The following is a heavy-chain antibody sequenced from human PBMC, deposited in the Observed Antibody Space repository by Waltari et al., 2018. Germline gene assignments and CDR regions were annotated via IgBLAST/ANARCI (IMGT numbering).Heavy chain of an antibody. CDR2: IYISGST. CDR3: ARVFWTSASSGVSFLDP. Sequence: QVQLQESGPGLVKPSETLSLTCTVSGGSISSYYWSWIRQPAGKGLEWIGRIYISGSTHYNPAPKSRVTMSLDTSKNHFSLTLSSVTVADTAVYYCARVFWTSASSGVSFLDPWGQGTLVTVSS. D-gene: IGHD3-3*01. J-gene: IGHJ5*02. CDR1: GGSISSYY. V-gene: IGHV4-4*07.